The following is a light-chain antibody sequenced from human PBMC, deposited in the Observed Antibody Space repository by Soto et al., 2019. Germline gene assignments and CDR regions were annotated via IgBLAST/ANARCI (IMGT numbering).Light chain of an antibody. V-gene: IGKV1-5*03. CDR3: QHYNSYSEP. CDR2: KAS. J-gene: IGKJ1*01. Sequence: TTDSGGTRSGSVADGVTHTYLHSQTISSWLAWYQQKPGKAPKLLIYKASTLKSGVPARFSGSGSGTEFTLTISSLQPDDFATYYCQHYNSYSEPFGQGTKVDI. CDR1: QTISSW.